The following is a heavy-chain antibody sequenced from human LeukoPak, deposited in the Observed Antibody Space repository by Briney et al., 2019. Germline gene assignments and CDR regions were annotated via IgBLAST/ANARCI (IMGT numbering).Heavy chain of an antibody. J-gene: IGHJ4*02. CDR2: IYYSGST. CDR1: GGSISSYY. V-gene: IGHV4-59*01. Sequence: PSETLSLTCTVSGGSISSYYWSWLRQPPGKGREGMGCIYYSGSTNYNPSLKSRVTISVDTSKTQFSLKLSSVTAADTAVYYCARGLYIAAAGPYYFDYWGQGTLVTVSS. D-gene: IGHD6-13*01. CDR3: ARGLYIAAAGPYYFDY.